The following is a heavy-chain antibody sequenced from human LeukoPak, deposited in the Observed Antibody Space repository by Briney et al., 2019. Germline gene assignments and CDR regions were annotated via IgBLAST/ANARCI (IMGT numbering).Heavy chain of an antibody. D-gene: IGHD6-19*01. Sequence: TPSETLSLTCTVSGGSISSDYWSWIRQPPGKGLEWIGYIYYRGSTNYSPSLKSRVTISVDTSKNQFSLKLSSVTAADTAVYYCARDHTGDSSGPEAAYMDVWGKGTTVTVSS. V-gene: IGHV4-59*01. CDR2: IYYRGST. CDR3: ARDHTGDSSGPEAAYMDV. J-gene: IGHJ6*03. CDR1: GGSISSDY.